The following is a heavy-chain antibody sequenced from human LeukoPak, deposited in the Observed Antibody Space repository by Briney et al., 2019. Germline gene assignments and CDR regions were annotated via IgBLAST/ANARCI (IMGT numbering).Heavy chain of an antibody. CDR3: AKGQLGLGDIDYFDY. Sequence: SVKVSCKASGYTFTSYGISWVRQAPGQGLEWMGRIIPILGIANYAQKFQGRVTITADKSTSTAYMELSSLRSEDTAVYYCAKGQLGLGDIDYFDYWGHGTLFT. J-gene: IGHJ4*01. CDR2: IIPILGIA. D-gene: IGHD3-10*01. CDR1: GYTFTSYG. V-gene: IGHV1-69*04.